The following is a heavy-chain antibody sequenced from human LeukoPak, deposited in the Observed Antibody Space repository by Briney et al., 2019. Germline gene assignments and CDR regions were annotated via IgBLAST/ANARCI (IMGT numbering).Heavy chain of an antibody. Sequence: KPSETLSLTCAVYGGSFSGYYWSWIRQPPGKGLEWIGEINHSGSTNYNPSLKSRVTMSVDTSKNQFSLRLSSVTAADTAVYYCARDYSSGSYYGYADYWGQGTLVTVSS. J-gene: IGHJ4*02. CDR3: ARDYSSGSYYGYADY. CDR2: INHSGST. D-gene: IGHD3-10*01. CDR1: GGSFSGYY. V-gene: IGHV4-34*01.